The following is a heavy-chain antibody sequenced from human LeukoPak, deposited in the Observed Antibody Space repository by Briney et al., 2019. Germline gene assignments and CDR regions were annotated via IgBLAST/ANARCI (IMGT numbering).Heavy chain of an antibody. CDR2: ISSSSSYI. V-gene: IGHV3-21*01. J-gene: IGHJ4*02. D-gene: IGHD3-10*01. Sequence: GGSLRLSCAASGVTFSSYSMNWVRQAPGKGLEWVSSISSSSSYIYYADSVKGRFTISRDNAKNSLYLQMNSLRAEDTAVYYCARGSYGSGSYYIHWGQGTLVTVSS. CDR1: GVTFSSYS. CDR3: ARGSYGSGSYYIH.